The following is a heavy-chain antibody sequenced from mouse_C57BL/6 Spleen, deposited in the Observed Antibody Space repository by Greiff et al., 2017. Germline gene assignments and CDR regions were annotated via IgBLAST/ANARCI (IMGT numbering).Heavy chain of an antibody. CDR2: IYPGSGST. D-gene: IGHD2-3*01. CDR1: GYTFTSYW. J-gene: IGHJ4*01. Sequence: QVQLQQPGAELVKPGASVKMSCKASGYTFTSYWITWVKQRPGQGLEWIGDIYPGSGSTNYNEKFKSKATLTVDTSSSTAYMQLSSLTSEDSAVYYCARDGSYRDYAMDYWGQGTSVTVSS. V-gene: IGHV1-55*01. CDR3: ARDGSYRDYAMDY.